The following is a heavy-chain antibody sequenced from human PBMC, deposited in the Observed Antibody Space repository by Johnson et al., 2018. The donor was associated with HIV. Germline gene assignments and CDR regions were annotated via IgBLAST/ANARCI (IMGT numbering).Heavy chain of an antibody. CDR2: ISWNSGSI. V-gene: IGHV3-9*01. Sequence: VQLVESGGGVVRPGGSLRLSCAASGFTFDDYAMHWVRQAPGKGLEWVSGISWNSGSIGYADSVKGRFTISRDNAKNSLYLQMNSLRAEDTAVYYCASAKSGSFDAFDIWGQGTMVTVSS. CDR1: GFTFDDYA. CDR3: ASAKSGSFDAFDI. D-gene: IGHD1-26*01. J-gene: IGHJ3*02.